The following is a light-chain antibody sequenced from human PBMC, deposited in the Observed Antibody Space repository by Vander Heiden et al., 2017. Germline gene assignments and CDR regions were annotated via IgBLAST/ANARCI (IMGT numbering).Light chain of an antibody. CDR1: QSVSSN. CDR2: GAS. Sequence: EIVMTQSPATLSVSPGERATLSCRASQSVSSNLAWYQQKPGQAPRLLIYGASTSATGIPARFSGRGSGTEFTLTISSLQSEDFAVYYCQQYNNWPGAFGQGTKVEIK. V-gene: IGKV3-15*01. J-gene: IGKJ1*01. CDR3: QQYNNWPGA.